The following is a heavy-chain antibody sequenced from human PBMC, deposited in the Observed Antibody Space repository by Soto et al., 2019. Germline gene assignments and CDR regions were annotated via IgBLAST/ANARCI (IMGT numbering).Heavy chain of an antibody. V-gene: IGHV1-18*01. CDR2: ISAYNGNT. Sequence: ASVKVSCKASGYTFTSYGISWVRQAPGQGLEGMGWISAYNGNTNYAQKLQGRATMTTDTSTSTAYMELRSLRPDDTAVYYCASHHLVRTYYDFWSGLPGQYYYYYCMDVWGQGTTVTVSS. D-gene: IGHD3-3*01. CDR3: ASHHLVRTYYDFWSGLPGQYYYYYCMDV. J-gene: IGHJ6*02. CDR1: GYTFTSYG.